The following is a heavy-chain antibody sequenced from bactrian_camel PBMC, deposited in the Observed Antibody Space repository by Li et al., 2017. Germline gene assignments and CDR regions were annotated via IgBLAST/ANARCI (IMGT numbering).Heavy chain of an antibody. Sequence: HVQLVESGGGLVEPGGSLRLSCAASGFTVTTYAMSWVRQAPGKGLEWVSNLGADTTIGAYADSVKGRFTVPRDNAKNLLYLQMNSLKSEDTALYYCATWGDSWSLSYWGQGTQVTVS. CDR1: GFTVTTYA. V-gene: IGHV3-2*01. D-gene: IGHD6*01. CDR2: LGADTTIG. CDR3: ATWGDSWSLSY. J-gene: IGHJ4*01.